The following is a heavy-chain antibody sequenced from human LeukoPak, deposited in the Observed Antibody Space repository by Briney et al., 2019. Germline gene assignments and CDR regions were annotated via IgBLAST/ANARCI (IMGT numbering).Heavy chain of an antibody. CDR2: ISYDGSNK. J-gene: IGHJ4*02. D-gene: IGHD2-21*02. V-gene: IGHV3-30*18. CDR3: AKLAYCAGDCRGGNFDY. CDR1: GFTFTNYA. Sequence: PGGSLRLSCAASGFTFTNYAMNWVRQAPGKGLEGVAVISYDGSNKYYADSVKGRLTISRDNSKNTLYLQMNSLRAEDTAVYYCAKLAYCAGDCRGGNFDYWGQGTLVTVSS.